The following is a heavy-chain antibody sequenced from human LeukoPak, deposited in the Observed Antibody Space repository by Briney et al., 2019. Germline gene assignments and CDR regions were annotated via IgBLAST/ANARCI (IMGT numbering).Heavy chain of an antibody. CDR2: IWYDGSNK. V-gene: IGHV3-33*01. CDR1: GLIFSGYG. Sequence: GGSLRLSCAASGLIFSGYGMHRVRQAPGKGLEWVAVIWYDGSNKYYTDSVKGRFTISRDNSKNTLYLQMNSLRVEDTAVYYCARWGSGKSFDYWGQGTLVTVSS. D-gene: IGHD3-10*01. CDR3: ARWGSGKSFDY. J-gene: IGHJ4*02.